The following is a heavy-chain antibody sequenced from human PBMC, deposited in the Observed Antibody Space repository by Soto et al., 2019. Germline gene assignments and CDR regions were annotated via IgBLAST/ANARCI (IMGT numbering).Heavy chain of an antibody. D-gene: IGHD1-7*01. CDR3: AKKLEGTVADPPHY. V-gene: IGHV3-30*18. CDR1: GFTFSIYG. Sequence: QVQLVESGGGVVQPGRSLRLSCAASGFTFSIYGMHWIRQAPGKGLEWVAVTASDGSNKYYADSVKGRFTISRDNSKNTLYLEMNSLRPEDTAVYYCAKKLEGTVADPPHYWGQGTLVTVSS. J-gene: IGHJ4*02. CDR2: TASDGSNK.